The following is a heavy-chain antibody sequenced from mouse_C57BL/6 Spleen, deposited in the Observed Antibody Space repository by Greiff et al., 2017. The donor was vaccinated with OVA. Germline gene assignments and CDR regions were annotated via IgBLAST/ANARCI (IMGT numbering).Heavy chain of an antibody. D-gene: IGHD2-4*01. V-gene: IGHV1-74*01. Sequence: VQLQQPGAELVKPGASVKVSCKASGYTFTSYWMHWVKQRPGQGLEWIGRIHPSDSDTNYNQKFKGKATLTVDKSSSTAYMQLSSLTSEDSAVYYWAIEMYDYDWYFDVWGTGTTVTVSS. CDR3: AIEMYDYDWYFDV. CDR2: IHPSDSDT. CDR1: GYTFTSYW. J-gene: IGHJ1*03.